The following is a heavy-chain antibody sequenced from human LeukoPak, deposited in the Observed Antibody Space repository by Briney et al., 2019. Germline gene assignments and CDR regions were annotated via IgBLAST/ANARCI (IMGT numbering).Heavy chain of an antibody. CDR1: GGTFSSYA. V-gene: IGHV1-69*01. D-gene: IGHD2-2*01. J-gene: IGHJ5*02. CDR3: ARVAFCSSTSCLGPPPRGNWFDP. Sequence: ASVKVSCKASGGTFSSYAISWVRQAPGQGLEWMGGIISIFGTANYAQKFQGRVTITADESTSTAYMELSSLRSEDTAVYYCARVAFCSSTSCLGPPPRGNWFDPWGQGTLVTVSS. CDR2: IISIFGTA.